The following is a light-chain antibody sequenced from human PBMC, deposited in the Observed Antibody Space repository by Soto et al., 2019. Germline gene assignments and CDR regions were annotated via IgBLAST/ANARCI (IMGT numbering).Light chain of an antibody. J-gene: IGKJ5*01. V-gene: IGKV3-20*01. CDR3: QQYGSSPIT. CDR2: GAS. Sequence: EIVLTQSSVTLSLSHRERATLSSRASQSVSSRLAWYQQKPGQAPRLLISGASSRASGIPDRFSGSGSATDFTLTISRLEPEDFALYYCQQYGSSPITFGQGTRLDIK. CDR1: QSVSSR.